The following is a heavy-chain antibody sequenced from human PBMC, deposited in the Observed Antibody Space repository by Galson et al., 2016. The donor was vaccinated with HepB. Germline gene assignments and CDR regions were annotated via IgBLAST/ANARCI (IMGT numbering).Heavy chain of an antibody. Sequence: SLRLSCAASGITFRTYNMNWVRQAPGKGLEWVSSISRGSSYIYYADSMKGRFTVSRDNAKNLLYLQMNSLRVEDTAMYYCWRERLGSSGYSYPDSFYIGGQGNMVTFSS. CDR1: GITFRTYN. J-gene: IGHJ3*02. CDR2: ISRGSSYI. D-gene: IGHD3-22*01. V-gene: IGHV3-21*06. CDR3: WRERLGSSGYSYPDSFYI.